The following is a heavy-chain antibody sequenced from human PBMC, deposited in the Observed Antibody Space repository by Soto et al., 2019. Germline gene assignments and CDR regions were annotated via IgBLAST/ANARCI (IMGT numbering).Heavy chain of an antibody. CDR2: ISSWSETV. J-gene: IGHJ3*02. CDR1: GFSFSSHS. CDR3: ARASYDILTGPPDDAFDI. V-gene: IGHV3-48*02. D-gene: IGHD3-9*01. Sequence: GGSLRLSCAASGFSFSSHSMNWVRQAPGKGLEWVSYISSWSETVYYADSVKGRFTISRDNAKNSLYLQIHGLTDEDTAVYYCARASYDILTGPPDDAFDIWGQGTMVTVSS.